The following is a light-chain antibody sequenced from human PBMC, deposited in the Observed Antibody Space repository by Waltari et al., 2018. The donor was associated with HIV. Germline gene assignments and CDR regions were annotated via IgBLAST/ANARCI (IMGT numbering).Light chain of an antibody. V-gene: IGKV3-20*01. J-gene: IGKJ5*01. Sequence: EIVLTHSPGTLSLSPGEIATLSCRASLSISSYSLPWYQLKPTQAPRLLLYVGSTRATGMPDRFSGSESGTDFTLTITRLEPEDFAVYYCQQYGNSPITFGQGTRLELK. CDR1: LSISSYS. CDR2: VGS. CDR3: QQYGNSPIT.